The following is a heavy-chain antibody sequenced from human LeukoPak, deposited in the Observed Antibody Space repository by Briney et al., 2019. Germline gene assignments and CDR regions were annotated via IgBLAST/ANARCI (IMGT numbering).Heavy chain of an antibody. Sequence: GGSLRLSCAASGFTFSSYSMNWVRQSPGKGLEWVSYITSYSSTVYYADSVKGRFTISRDNAKNSLYLQMNSLGAEDTAVYYCTESAFDYWGQGTLVTVSS. V-gene: IGHV3-48*01. J-gene: IGHJ4*02. CDR1: GFTFSSYS. D-gene: IGHD2-15*01. CDR3: TESAFDY. CDR2: ITSYSSTV.